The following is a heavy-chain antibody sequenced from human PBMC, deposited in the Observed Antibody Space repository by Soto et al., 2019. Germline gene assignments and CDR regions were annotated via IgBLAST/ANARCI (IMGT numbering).Heavy chain of an antibody. CDR3: ARKYQLLSNYYYYYRDV. CDR2: ISSSSSYI. V-gene: IGHV3-21*01. CDR1: GFTFSSYS. D-gene: IGHD2-2*01. J-gene: IGHJ6*03. Sequence: EVQLVESGGGLVKPGGSLRLSCAASGFTFSSYSMNWVRQAPGKGLEWVSSISSSSSYIYYADSVKGRFTISRDNAKNSLYLQMNSLRAEDTAVYYCARKYQLLSNYYYYYRDVWGKGTTVTVSS.